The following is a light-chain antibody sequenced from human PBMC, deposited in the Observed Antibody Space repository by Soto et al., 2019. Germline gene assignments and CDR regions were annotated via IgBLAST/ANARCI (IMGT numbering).Light chain of an antibody. CDR3: AAWEDSLNGRGV. Sequence: QSVLTQPPSASGTPGQRVTISCSGSSSNIGSITVSWYQQLPGTAPKLLIYSNNLRPSGVPDRFSGSKSGPSASLAISGLQSEDEADYYCAAWEDSLNGRGVFGGGTKLTVL. J-gene: IGLJ2*01. V-gene: IGLV1-44*01. CDR2: SNN. CDR1: SSNIGSIT.